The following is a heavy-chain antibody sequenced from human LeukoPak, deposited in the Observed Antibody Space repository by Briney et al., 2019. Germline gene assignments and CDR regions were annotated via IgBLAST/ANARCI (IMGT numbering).Heavy chain of an antibody. J-gene: IGHJ6*02. D-gene: IGHD2-2*01. Sequence: PSETLSLICTVSGGSISSYYWSWIRQPPGKGLEWIGYIYYSGSTNYNPSLKSRVTISVDTSKNQFSLKLSSVTAADTAVYYCASSSVVVPAAINPYYYGMDVWGQGTTVTVSS. CDR2: IYYSGST. CDR1: GGSISSYY. V-gene: IGHV4-59*01. CDR3: ASSSVVVPAAINPYYYGMDV.